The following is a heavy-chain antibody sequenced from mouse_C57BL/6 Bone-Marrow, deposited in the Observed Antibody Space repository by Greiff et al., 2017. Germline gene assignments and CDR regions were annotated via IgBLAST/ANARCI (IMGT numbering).Heavy chain of an antibody. V-gene: IGHV1-80*01. J-gene: IGHJ4*01. CDR1: GYAFSSYW. CDR3: AREKDYYGKYAMDY. CDR2: IYPGDGDT. Sequence: QVQLQQSGAELVKPGASVKISCKASGYAFSSYWMNWVKQRPGKGLEWIGQIYPGDGDTNYNGKFKGKATLTADKSSSTAYMQRSSLTSEDSAVYCCAREKDYYGKYAMDYWGQGTSVTVSS. D-gene: IGHD1-1*01.